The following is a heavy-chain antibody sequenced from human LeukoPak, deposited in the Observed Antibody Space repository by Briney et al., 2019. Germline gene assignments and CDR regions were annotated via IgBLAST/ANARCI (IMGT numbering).Heavy chain of an antibody. Sequence: GGSLRLSCTASGFTFGEDAMSWFRQAPGKGLEWLGFIRTKTNGATAEYAASVKGRFSISRDDSKNIAYLQMNSLKTEDTAVYYCARLIVLVVAASSYFDSWGQGTRVTVSS. D-gene: IGHD2-15*01. CDR1: GFTFGEDA. J-gene: IGHJ4*02. V-gene: IGHV3-49*03. CDR3: ARLIVLVVAASSYFDS. CDR2: IRTKTNGATA.